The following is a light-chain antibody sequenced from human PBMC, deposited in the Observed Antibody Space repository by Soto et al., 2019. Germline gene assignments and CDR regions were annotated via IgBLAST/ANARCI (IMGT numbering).Light chain of an antibody. CDR2: GVS. CDR1: QSVSNN. J-gene: IGKJ1*01. V-gene: IGKV3-15*01. Sequence: EIVMTQSPATLSVSPGEGATLYCRASQSVSNNLAWYHHKPGQPPRLLIYGVSTRATGIPARFSGSGSETDFTLTISSLQSEDFAIYYCQQYNDWPRTFGQGTKVEIK. CDR3: QQYNDWPRT.